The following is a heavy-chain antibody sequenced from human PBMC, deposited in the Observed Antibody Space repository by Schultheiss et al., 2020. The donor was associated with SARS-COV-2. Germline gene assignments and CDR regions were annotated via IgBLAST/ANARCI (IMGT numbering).Heavy chain of an antibody. D-gene: IGHD2-8*01. V-gene: IGHV3-15*01. Sequence: GGSLRLSCAASGFTFSDAWMSWVRQAPGKGLEWVGRIKSKIDGGTTDYAAPVKGRFTISRDDSKNTLYLQMNSLKTEDTAVYYCTTAVDIVLMVYADDAFDIWGQGTRVTVS. CDR3: TTAVDIVLMVYADDAFDI. CDR1: GFTFSDAW. CDR2: IKSKIDGGTT. J-gene: IGHJ3*02.